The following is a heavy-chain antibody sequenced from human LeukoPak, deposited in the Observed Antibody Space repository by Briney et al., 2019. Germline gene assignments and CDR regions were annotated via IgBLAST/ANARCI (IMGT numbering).Heavy chain of an antibody. D-gene: IGHD2-15*01. Sequence: SETLSLTCSVSGDSISSSDYYWGWIRQPPGKGLEWLGSIYHSGSTYYNPSLKSRVIISVDTSKNQISLKLGTVTAADTAMYYCARSGIVGIDKNWFDPWGQGTLVTASS. CDR3: ARSGIVGIDKNWFDP. CDR2: IYHSGST. CDR1: GDSISSSDYY. J-gene: IGHJ5*02. V-gene: IGHV4-39*07.